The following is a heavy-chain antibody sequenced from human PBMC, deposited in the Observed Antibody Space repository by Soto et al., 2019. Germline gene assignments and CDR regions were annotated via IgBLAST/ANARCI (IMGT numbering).Heavy chain of an antibody. J-gene: IGHJ4*02. CDR3: ARMLWNDVGGFDY. CDR2: ISFYNGNT. V-gene: IGHV1-18*04. CDR1: GYALKSFG. D-gene: IGHD1-1*01. Sequence: QVLLVQSGTEVKKPGASVKVSCKSSGYALKSFGITWVRQAPGQGLEWMGWISFYNGNTKYAQSLQGRVIMTTDTSTGTAYMELRSLSTDDTAVYFCARMLWNDVGGFDYWGQGTPVTVSS.